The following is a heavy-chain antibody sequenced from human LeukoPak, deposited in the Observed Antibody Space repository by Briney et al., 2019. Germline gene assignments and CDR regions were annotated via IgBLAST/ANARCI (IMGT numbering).Heavy chain of an antibody. CDR2: INPKSGAT. CDR1: VYTFDQNH. V-gene: IGHV1-2*02. Sequence: GASVTVSCKASVYTFDQNHIHWVRQAPGQGPDWMGWINPKSGATDSAQQFQGRLTITRDTSIGTASMDLSGLRLDDTGIYYCARAGDESTGHYDSLHFWGQGTMVTVSS. D-gene: IGHD2-8*02. CDR3: ARAGDESTGHYDSLHF. J-gene: IGHJ3*01.